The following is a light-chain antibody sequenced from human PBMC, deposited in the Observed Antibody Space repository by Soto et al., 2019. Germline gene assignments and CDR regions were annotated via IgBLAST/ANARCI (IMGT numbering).Light chain of an antibody. J-gene: IGKJ4*01. CDR3: QQRRDWPLT. CDR2: DVS. CDR1: QTLGSF. Sequence: EIVLTQSPATLSLFPGERATLSCRASQTLGSFLAWYQQKPGQAPRLVISDVSYRASGVPVRFSGSGSGTDVTLTISSLEPEDFAVYYCQQRRDWPLTFGGGTKVEI. V-gene: IGKV3-11*01.